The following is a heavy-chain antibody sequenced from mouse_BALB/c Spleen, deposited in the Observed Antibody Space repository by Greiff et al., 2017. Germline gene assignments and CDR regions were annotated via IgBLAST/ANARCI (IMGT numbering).Heavy chain of an antibody. D-gene: IGHD2-4*01. Sequence: EVQLQQSGPELVKPGASVKISCKASGYTFTDYNMHWVKQSHGKNLEWIGLINPYNGGTSYNQKFKGKATLTVDKSSSTAYMELLSLTSEDSAVYYCARGDYDYPWFAYWGQGTLVTVSA. V-gene: IGHV1S29*02. J-gene: IGHJ3*01. CDR1: GYTFTDYN. CDR3: ARGDYDYPWFAY. CDR2: INPYNGGT.